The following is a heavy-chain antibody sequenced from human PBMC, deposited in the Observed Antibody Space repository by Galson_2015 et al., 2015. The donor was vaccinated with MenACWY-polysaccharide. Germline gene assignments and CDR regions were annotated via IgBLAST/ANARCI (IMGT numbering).Heavy chain of an antibody. CDR2: MSGRRGYT. CDR3: ATHPKGTDSRWYDC. Sequence: SLRLSCAASGFDFSSYAMSWVRQAPGKGLEWVSTMSGRRGYTYYADSVKGRFTISRDNSKNTLYLQMNNLRADDTAIYSCATHPKGTDSRWYDCWDQGTLVTVSS. D-gene: IGHD3-22*01. V-gene: IGHV3-23*01. CDR1: GFDFSSYA. J-gene: IGHJ4*02.